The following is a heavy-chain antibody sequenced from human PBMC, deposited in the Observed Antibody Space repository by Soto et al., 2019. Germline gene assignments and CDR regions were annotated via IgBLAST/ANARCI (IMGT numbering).Heavy chain of an antibody. CDR3: NTLYNWNAYDAFDI. J-gene: IGHJ3*02. CDR2: IKSKTDGGTT. Sequence: SLRLSCAASGFTFSNAWMNWVRQAPGKGLEWVGRIKSKTDGGTTDYAAPVKGRFTISRDDSKNTLYLQMNSLKTEDTAVYYCNTLYNWNAYDAFDIWGQGTMVTVSS. D-gene: IGHD1-20*01. CDR1: GFTFSNAW. V-gene: IGHV3-15*07.